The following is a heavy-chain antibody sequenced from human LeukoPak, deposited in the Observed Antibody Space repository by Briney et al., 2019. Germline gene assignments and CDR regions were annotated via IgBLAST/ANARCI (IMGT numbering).Heavy chain of an antibody. D-gene: IGHD3-9*01. CDR3: AGGGYYDILTGSLDY. CDR1: GFTFSSYA. J-gene: IGHJ4*02. Sequence: GGSLRLSCAASGFTFSSYAMHWVRRAPGKGLEWVAVISYDGSNKYYADSVKGRFTISRDNSKNTLYLQMNSLRAEDTAVYYCAGGGYYDILTGSLDYWGQGTLVTVSS. CDR2: ISYDGSNK. V-gene: IGHV3-30*04.